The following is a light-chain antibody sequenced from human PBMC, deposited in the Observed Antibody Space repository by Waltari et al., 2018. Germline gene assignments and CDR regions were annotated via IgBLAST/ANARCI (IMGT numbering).Light chain of an antibody. CDR2: DKN. J-gene: IGLJ2*01. V-gene: IGLV3-19*01. CDR3: HSRDASGSGGA. CDR1: NLRSYY. Sequence: TQDPAVSVAMGQTVRIICQRDNLRSYYSSVYQQRPGQAPILVMYDKNSRPSGVPDRFSGSSSDDTASLTITGAQAEDEAYYYCHSRDASGSGGAFGGGTKLTVL.